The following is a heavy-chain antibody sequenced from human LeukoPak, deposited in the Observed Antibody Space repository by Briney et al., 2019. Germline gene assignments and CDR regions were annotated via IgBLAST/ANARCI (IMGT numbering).Heavy chain of an antibody. Sequence: ASVKVSCKASGGTFSSYAISWVRQAPGQGLEWMGRIIPIFGTANYVQKFQGRVTITTDESTSTAYMELSSLRSEDTAVYYCARVYGDYGFDYWGQGTLVTVSS. CDR1: GGTFSSYA. J-gene: IGHJ4*02. V-gene: IGHV1-69*05. CDR3: ARVYGDYGFDY. D-gene: IGHD4-17*01. CDR2: IIPIFGTA.